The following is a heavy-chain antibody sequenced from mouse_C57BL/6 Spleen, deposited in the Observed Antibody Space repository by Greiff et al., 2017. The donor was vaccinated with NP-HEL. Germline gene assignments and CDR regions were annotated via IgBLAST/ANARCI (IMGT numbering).Heavy chain of an antibody. CDR3: AREERVTTKVFAY. D-gene: IGHD1-1*01. CDR1: GYTFTSYW. V-gene: IGHV1-69*01. J-gene: IGHJ3*01. CDR2: IDPSDSYT. Sequence: VQLQQPGAELVMPGASVKLSCKASGYTFTSYWMHWVKQRPGQGLEWIGEIDPSDSYTNYNQKFKGKSTLTVDKSSSTAYMQLSSLTSEDSAVYYCAREERVTTKVFAYWGQGTLVTVSA.